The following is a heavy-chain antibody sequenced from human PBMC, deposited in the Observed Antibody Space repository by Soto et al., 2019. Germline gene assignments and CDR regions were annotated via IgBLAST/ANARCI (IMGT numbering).Heavy chain of an antibody. CDR2: IYYSGST. V-gene: IGHV4-59*08. CDR3: ARHRKTRMATNLWFDP. J-gene: IGHJ5*02. D-gene: IGHD5-12*01. Sequence: QVQLQESGPGLVKPSETLSLTCTVSGGSISSYYWSWIRQPPGKGLEWIGYIYYSGSTNYNPSLKSRVTLSVDTSKNQFALKLSSVTAADTAVYYCARHRKTRMATNLWFDPWGQGTMVTVSS. CDR1: GGSISSYY.